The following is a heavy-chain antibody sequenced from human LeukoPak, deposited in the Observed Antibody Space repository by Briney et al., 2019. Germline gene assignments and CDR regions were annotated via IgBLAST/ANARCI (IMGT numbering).Heavy chain of an antibody. Sequence: GGSLRLSCAAPGFTFSSYAMSWVRQAPGKGLEWVSGINWNGGSTGYADSVKGRFTISRDNAMNFLYLQMNSLRAEDTAVYYCARGDPIYDFWSGGDHWGQGSLVSVSS. D-gene: IGHD3-3*01. CDR1: GFTFSSYA. CDR3: ARGDPIYDFWSGGDH. CDR2: INWNGGST. V-gene: IGHV3-20*04. J-gene: IGHJ4*02.